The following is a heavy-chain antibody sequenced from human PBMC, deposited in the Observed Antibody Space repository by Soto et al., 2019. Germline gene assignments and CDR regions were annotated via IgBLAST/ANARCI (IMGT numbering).Heavy chain of an antibody. D-gene: IGHD3-3*01. J-gene: IGHJ5*02. CDR3: ARSSGGNFGIIIEGSNWFDP. CDR2: INAGNGNT. Sequence: ASVKVSCKASGYTFTSYAMHWVRPAPGQRLEWMGWINAGNGNTKYSQKFQGRITMTRDTSRSTVYMELSSLRSDDTAIYYCARSSGGNFGIIIEGSNWFDPWGQGTLVTVSS. V-gene: IGHV1-3*01. CDR1: GYTFTSYA.